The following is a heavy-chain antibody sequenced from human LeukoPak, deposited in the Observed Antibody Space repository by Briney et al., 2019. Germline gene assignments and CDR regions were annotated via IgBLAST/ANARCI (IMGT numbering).Heavy chain of an antibody. CDR1: GFTVSSNS. J-gene: IGHJ4*02. CDR3: ARRDTTGWYHHFDY. Sequence: GGFLRLSCAASGFTVSSNSMTWVRQAPGKGLEWVSILYIGGGAHYADPVKGRFTISRDNSRNTLLLQMNSLRAEDTAVYYCARRDTTGWYHHFDYWGQGTLVTVSS. CDR2: LYIGGGA. D-gene: IGHD6-19*01. V-gene: IGHV3-53*01.